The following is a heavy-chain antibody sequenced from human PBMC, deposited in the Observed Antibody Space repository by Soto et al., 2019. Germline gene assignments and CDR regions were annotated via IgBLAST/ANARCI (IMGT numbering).Heavy chain of an antibody. V-gene: IGHV1-18*01. J-gene: IGHJ6*02. CDR1: GYTFTSYG. Sequence: GASVKVSCKASGYTFTSYGISWVRQAPGQGLEWMGWISAYNGNTNYAQKLQGRVTMTTDTSTSTAYMELRSLRPDDTAVYYCAREVVVAATLFDPDRLRYGMDCWGQGTTVTFSS. D-gene: IGHD2-15*01. CDR2: ISAYNGNT. CDR3: AREVVVAATLFDPDRLRYGMDC.